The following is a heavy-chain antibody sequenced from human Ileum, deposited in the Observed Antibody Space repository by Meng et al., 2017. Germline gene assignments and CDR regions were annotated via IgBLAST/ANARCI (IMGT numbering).Heavy chain of an antibody. J-gene: IGHJ5*02. V-gene: IGHV3-21*01. D-gene: IGHD3-22*01. CDR1: GLNLYKYS. Sequence: ELQLVESGGGLVKPGGSLRRSCAASGLNLYKYSMNWVRQAPGKGLEWVSSLSPSSSYIYYADSVKGRFTISRDNAKNSVYLQMNSLRAENTAVYYCARKGYYTDTSGFYPTDNWFDPWGQGTLVTVSS. CDR3: ARKGYYTDTSGFYPTDNWFDP. CDR2: LSPSSSYI.